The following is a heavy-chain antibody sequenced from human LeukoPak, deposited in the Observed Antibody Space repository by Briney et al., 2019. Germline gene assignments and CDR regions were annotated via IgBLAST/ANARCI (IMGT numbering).Heavy chain of an antibody. J-gene: IGHJ5*02. V-gene: IGHV1-8*02. CDR2: MNPNSGNT. CDR1: GYTFTSYD. D-gene: IGHD2-15*01. CDR3: ATGYCSGGSCSGNWFDP. Sequence: ASVKVSCKASGYTFTSYDINWVRQATGQGLEWMGWMNPNSGNTGYAQKFQGRVTMTEDTSTDTAYMELSSLRSEDTAVYYCATGYCSGGSCSGNWFDPWGQGTLVTVSS.